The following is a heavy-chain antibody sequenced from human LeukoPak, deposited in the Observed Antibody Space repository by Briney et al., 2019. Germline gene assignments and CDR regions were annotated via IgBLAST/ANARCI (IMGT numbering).Heavy chain of an antibody. Sequence: GSLRLSCAASGSTFNNYGMTWVRQAPGRGLEWVSTMSGSGGSTYYADSVKGRFTISRDNSKDTLYLQMSSLRAEDTALYYCAKKESFGELSDWGQGTLVTVSS. CDR3: AKKESFGELSD. CDR1: GSTFNNYG. D-gene: IGHD3-10*01. J-gene: IGHJ4*02. CDR2: MSGSGGST. V-gene: IGHV3-23*01.